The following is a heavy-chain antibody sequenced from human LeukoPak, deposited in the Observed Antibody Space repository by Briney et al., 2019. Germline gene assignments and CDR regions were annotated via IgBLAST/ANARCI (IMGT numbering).Heavy chain of an antibody. D-gene: IGHD5-12*01. J-gene: IGHJ4*02. CDR3: ARDRSGYGN. Sequence: SETLSLTCAVSGYSISSGYYWGWIWQPPGKGLEWIGSIYHSGSTYYNPSLKSRVTISVDTSKNQFSLKLSSVTAADTAVYYCARDRSGYGNWGQGTLVTVSS. CDR2: IYHSGST. CDR1: GYSISSGYY. V-gene: IGHV4-38-2*02.